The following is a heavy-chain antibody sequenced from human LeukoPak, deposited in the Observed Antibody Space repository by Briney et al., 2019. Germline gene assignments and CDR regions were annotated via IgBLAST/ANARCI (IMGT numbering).Heavy chain of an antibody. CDR3: ARVPYSSSWHPQGAFDY. J-gene: IGHJ4*02. D-gene: IGHD6-13*01. V-gene: IGHV1-69*04. CDR2: IIPILGIA. CDR1: GGTFSSYA. Sequence: SVKVSCKASGGTFSSYAISWVRQAPGQGLEWMGRIIPILGIANYAQKFQGRVTITADKSTSTAYMELSSLRSEDTAVYYCARVPYSSSWHPQGAFDYWGQGTLVTVSS.